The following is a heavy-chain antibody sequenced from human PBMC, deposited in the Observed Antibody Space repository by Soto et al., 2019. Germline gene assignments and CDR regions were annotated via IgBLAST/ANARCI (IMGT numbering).Heavy chain of an antibody. J-gene: IGHJ4*02. CDR3: GKEGTQWLTEPNFDS. D-gene: IGHD6-19*01. V-gene: IGHV3-23*01. CDR1: GFTFSSYA. CDR2: ISGSGGST. Sequence: EVQLLESGGGLVQPGGSLRLSCAASGFTFSSYARSWVRQAPGKGLEWVSGISGSGGSTYYTDSVKGRFTISRDNTKKTLYLQMSSRSAEDTAVYYCGKEGTQWLTEPNFDSWGQGTLVTVSS.